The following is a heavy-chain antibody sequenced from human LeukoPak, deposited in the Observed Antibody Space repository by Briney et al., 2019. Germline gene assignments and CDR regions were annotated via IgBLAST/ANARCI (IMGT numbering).Heavy chain of an antibody. CDR2: IYTGGTT. J-gene: IGHJ4*02. Sequence: GGSLRLSCAASGFTVSGTHMSWVRQAPGKGLEWISAIYTGGTTYYSDSVEGRFTIFRDKSKNTLYLHMDSLRVEDTAVYYCARDQATSGGGLDSWGQGTLVTVSS. CDR3: ARDQATSGGGLDS. D-gene: IGHD3-16*01. CDR1: GFTVSGTH. V-gene: IGHV3-53*01.